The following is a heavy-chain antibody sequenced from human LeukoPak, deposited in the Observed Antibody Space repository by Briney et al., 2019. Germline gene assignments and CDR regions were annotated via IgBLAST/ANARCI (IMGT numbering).Heavy chain of an antibody. J-gene: IGHJ4*02. CDR1: GGSISSYY. V-gene: IGHV4-59*01. Sequence: ASETLSLTCTVSGGSISSYYWSWIRQPPGKGLEWIGYIYYSGSTNYNPSLKSRVTISVDTSKSQFSLKLSSVTAADTAVYYCARGYHDFSGYWLSYFDYWGQGTLVTVSS. CDR2: IYYSGST. D-gene: IGHD3-22*01. CDR3: ARGYHDFSGYWLSYFDY.